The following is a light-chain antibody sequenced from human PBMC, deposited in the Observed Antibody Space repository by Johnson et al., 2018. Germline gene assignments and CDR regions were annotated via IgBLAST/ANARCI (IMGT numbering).Light chain of an antibody. Sequence: QSVLTQPPSVSAAPGQKVTISCSGSSSNIGNNYVSWYQQLPGTAPKLLIYENNKRPSGIPDRFYGSKSGTSATLGITGLQTGDEADYYCGTVDSSLSAGNVFGTGTKVTVL. CDR2: ENN. CDR1: SSNIGNNY. J-gene: IGLJ1*01. V-gene: IGLV1-51*02. CDR3: GTVDSSLSAGNV.